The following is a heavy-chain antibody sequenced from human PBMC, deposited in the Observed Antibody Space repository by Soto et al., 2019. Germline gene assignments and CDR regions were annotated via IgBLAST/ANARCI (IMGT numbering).Heavy chain of an antibody. V-gene: IGHV1-18*01. Sequence: QVQLVQSGAEVKKPGASVKVSCKASGYTFTSYGISWVRQAPGQGLEWMGWISAYNGNTNYAQKLQGRVTMTTDTSPSTGYRELRSLGSDDTAVYYCARDLIGRWPPIPAYWGQGTLVTVSS. J-gene: IGHJ4*02. D-gene: IGHD2-2*02. CDR3: ARDLIGRWPPIPAY. CDR2: ISAYNGNT. CDR1: GYTFTSYG.